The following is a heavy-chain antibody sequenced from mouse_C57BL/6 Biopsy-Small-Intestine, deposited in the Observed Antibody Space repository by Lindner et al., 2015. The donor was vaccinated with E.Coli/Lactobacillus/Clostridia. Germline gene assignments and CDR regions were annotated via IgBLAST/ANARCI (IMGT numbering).Heavy chain of an antibody. Sequence: VQLQESGAELVKPGASVKLSCTASGFNIKDYYIHWLKQRPEQGLEWIGRIDPEDGETKYAPKFQGEATITADTSSNTAYLQLSSLTSEDTAVYFCASLYDFDAMDYWGQGASVTVSS. CDR2: IDPEDGET. V-gene: IGHV14-2*01. CDR1: GFNIKDYY. D-gene: IGHD2-4*01. J-gene: IGHJ4*01. CDR3: ASLYDFDAMDY.